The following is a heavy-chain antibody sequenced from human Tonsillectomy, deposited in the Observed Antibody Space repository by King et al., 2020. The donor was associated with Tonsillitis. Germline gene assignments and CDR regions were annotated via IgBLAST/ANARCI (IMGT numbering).Heavy chain of an antibody. V-gene: IGHV1-2*02. J-gene: IGHJ4*02. Sequence: VQLVESGAEVKKPGASVKFSCKTSGYTVSGYYFHWVRQAPGQGLEWMGWIHPNTGDTSYAQKFQGRVTLTKDTSITTVYMDLTGLKSDDTAVYYCASAPPYTHYFDFWGQGTLVTVAS. CDR2: IHPNTGDT. CDR1: GYTVSGYY. CDR3: ASAPPYTHYFDF. D-gene: IGHD4-11*01.